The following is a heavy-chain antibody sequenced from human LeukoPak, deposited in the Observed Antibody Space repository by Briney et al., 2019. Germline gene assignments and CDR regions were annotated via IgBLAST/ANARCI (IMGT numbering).Heavy chain of an antibody. D-gene: IGHD3-16*01. Sequence: TGGSLRLSCAASGFTFAGYWISWVRQAPGKGLEWVANIKQDASEEYYVDSVKGRFTISRDNAKNSLYLQMNSLRAEDTAVYYCVRDRGGASVDYWGQGTLVTVSS. CDR1: GFTFAGYW. J-gene: IGHJ4*02. CDR2: IKQDASEE. CDR3: VRDRGGASVDY. V-gene: IGHV3-7*01.